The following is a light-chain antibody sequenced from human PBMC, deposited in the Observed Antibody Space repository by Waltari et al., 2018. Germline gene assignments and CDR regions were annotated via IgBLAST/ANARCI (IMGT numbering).Light chain of an antibody. CDR2: DAS. J-gene: IGKJ4*01. V-gene: IGKV3-11*01. Sequence: EIVLTQSPATLSLSPGESATPSCWASQSITSHIAWYQHKPGQAPRLLVYDASTRATGIPARFSGSGSGTDFTLTIGSLEPEDFAVYYCQHGHTWPLSFGGGTKVEI. CDR1: QSITSH. CDR3: QHGHTWPLS.